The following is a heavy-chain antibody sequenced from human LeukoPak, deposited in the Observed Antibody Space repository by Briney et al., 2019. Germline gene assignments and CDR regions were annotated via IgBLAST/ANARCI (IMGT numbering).Heavy chain of an antibody. CDR2: IRSNSDGGTI. CDR3: ATDFYDST. CDR1: GFTFSNAW. D-gene: IGHD3-22*01. V-gene: IGHV3-15*07. Sequence: LGGSLRLSCATSGFTFSNAWMNWVRQAPGKGLEWVGRIRSNSDGGTIDYAAPVKGRFTLSRDDSKTTLYLQMNSLQTEDTAVYYCATDFYDSTWGQGTLVTVSS. J-gene: IGHJ5*02.